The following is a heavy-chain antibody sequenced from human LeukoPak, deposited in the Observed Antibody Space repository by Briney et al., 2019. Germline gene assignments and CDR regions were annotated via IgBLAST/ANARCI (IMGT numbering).Heavy chain of an antibody. CDR1: GFTFSTFT. Sequence: GGSLRLSCVVSGFTFSTFTMNWVRQAPGKGPEWVSCISSSSSYIYYADSVKGRFTISRDNAKNSLYLQMNSLRAEDTAVYYCARDPPYGALDYWGQGSLVTVSS. V-gene: IGHV3-21*01. CDR2: ISSSSSYI. J-gene: IGHJ4*02. D-gene: IGHD4-17*01. CDR3: ARDPPYGALDY.